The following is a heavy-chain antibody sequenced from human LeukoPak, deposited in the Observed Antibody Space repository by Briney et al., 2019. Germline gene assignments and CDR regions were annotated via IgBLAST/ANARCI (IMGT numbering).Heavy chain of an antibody. CDR3: ARLEPAWGYFEY. Sequence: GGSLRLSCAASRFTFSTYWMSWVRQAPGKGLEWVANIKQDGSETYYVDSVKGRFTISRDNAKNSLYLQMNSLRGEDTAVYYCARLEPAWGYFEYWGQGTLVTVSS. D-gene: IGHD2-2*01. V-gene: IGHV3-7*01. CDR2: IKQDGSET. J-gene: IGHJ4*02. CDR1: RFTFSTYW.